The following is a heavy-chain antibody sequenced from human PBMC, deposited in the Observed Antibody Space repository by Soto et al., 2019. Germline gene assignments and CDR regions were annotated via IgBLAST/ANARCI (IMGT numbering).Heavy chain of an antibody. Sequence: PGGSLRLSCAASGFTFSSYGMHWVRQAPGKGLEWVSSISSSSSYIYYADSVKGRFTISRDNAKNSLYLQMSSLRAEDTAIYYCARHESYAYDIWGQGTMVTVSS. CDR3: ARHESYAYDI. V-gene: IGHV3-21*01. J-gene: IGHJ3*02. CDR2: ISSSSSYI. CDR1: GFTFSSYG.